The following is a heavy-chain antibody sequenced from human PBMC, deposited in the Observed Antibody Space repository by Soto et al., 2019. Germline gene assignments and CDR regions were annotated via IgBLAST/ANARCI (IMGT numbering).Heavy chain of an antibody. CDR1: GFAFSSYE. J-gene: IGHJ3*01. D-gene: IGHD5-12*01. V-gene: IGHV3-48*03. CDR3: AKEKSVMNSGYDAFDV. Sequence: PGGSLRLSCAASGFAFSSYEMDWVRQAPGKGLEWIAYMSAGGTIHYTDSVKRRFTISRDNAKNSLYLEMNRLRAEDTAAYYCAKEKSVMNSGYDAFDVWGQGTMVTVSS. CDR2: MSAGGTI.